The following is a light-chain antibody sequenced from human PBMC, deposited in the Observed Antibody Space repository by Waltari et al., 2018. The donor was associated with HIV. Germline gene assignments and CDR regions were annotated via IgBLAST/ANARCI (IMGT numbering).Light chain of an antibody. J-gene: IGLJ2*01. Sequence: QSALTQPPSASGSPGQSVTLSCTGKTSDVGAYNYVSWYQQHPGKAPNLMIYEVFKRPSGVPDRFSGSKSGNTASLTVSGLQAEDEADYYCTSYAGRNIVVFGGGTKLTVL. V-gene: IGLV2-8*01. CDR1: TSDVGAYNY. CDR2: EVF. CDR3: TSYAGRNIVV.